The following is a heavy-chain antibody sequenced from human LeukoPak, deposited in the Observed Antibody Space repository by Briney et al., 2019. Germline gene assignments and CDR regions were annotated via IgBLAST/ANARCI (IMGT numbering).Heavy chain of an antibody. CDR3: ARPDGDRGGTEY. CDR2: MNPNSGGT. V-gene: IGHV1-2*02. Sequence: ASVKVSCKASGYTFTGYYMHWVRQAPGQGREWMGWMNPNSGGTNYAPKFQGRVTMTRDTSIRKAYMELTRLRSDDTAVYYCARPDGDRGGTEYWGQGTLVTVSS. CDR1: GYTFTGYY. D-gene: IGHD4-17*01. J-gene: IGHJ4*02.